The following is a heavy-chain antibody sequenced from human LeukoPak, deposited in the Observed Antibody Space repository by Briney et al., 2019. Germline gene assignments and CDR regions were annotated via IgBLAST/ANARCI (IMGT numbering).Heavy chain of an antibody. CDR1: GFTFSSYS. CDR3: ARAEWEDGSGSYFDY. CDR2: ISSSSSYI. D-gene: IGHD3-10*01. V-gene: IGHV3-21*04. Sequence: PGGSLRLSCAASGFTFSSYSMNWVRQAPGKGLEWVSSISSSSSYIYYADSVKGRFTISRDNAKNSLYLQMNSLRAEDTAVYYCARAEWEDGSGSYFDYWGQGTLVTVSS. J-gene: IGHJ4*02.